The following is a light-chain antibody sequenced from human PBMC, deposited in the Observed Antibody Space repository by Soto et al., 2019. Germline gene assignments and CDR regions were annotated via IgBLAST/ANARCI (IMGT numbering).Light chain of an antibody. CDR2: PAA. Sequence: DIQLTQSPSFLSASVGDRVTITCRATHALINYLSCYQQEPGEGPNRLIYPAATLQSGVPPQFSRSRSGTKLTLTISSRQPQDFAVEYCQQYNNRPPITFGQGTRLEI. CDR1: HALINY. CDR3: QQYNNRPPIT. J-gene: IGKJ5*01. V-gene: IGKV1-9*01.